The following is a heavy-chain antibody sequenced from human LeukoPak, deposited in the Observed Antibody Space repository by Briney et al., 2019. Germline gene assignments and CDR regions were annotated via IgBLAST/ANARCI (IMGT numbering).Heavy chain of an antibody. Sequence: PGGSLRLSCAASGFTFSSYWMSWVRQAPGKGLEWVANIKQDGSEKYYVDSVKGRFTISRDNAKNSLYLQMNSLRAEDTAVYYCARIPAWVNLAWSGYYFDYWGQGTLVTVSS. CDR1: GFTFSSYW. D-gene: IGHD3-3*01. CDR2: IKQDGSEK. CDR3: ARIPAWVNLAWSGYYFDY. J-gene: IGHJ4*02. V-gene: IGHV3-7*01.